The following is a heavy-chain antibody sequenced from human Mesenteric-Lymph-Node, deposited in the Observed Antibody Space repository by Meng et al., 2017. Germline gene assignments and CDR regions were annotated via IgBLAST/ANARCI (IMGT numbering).Heavy chain of an antibody. CDR2: ISSVLGPP. J-gene: IGHJ6*02. D-gene: IGHD6-19*01. Sequence: SVKVSCKASGGTLSNYVISWVRQAPGQGLEWMGGISSVLGPPHYAEKIQGRVTNTTDDSTSTAYMDLSSLTSEDTAIYYCARAHYSGWPIYAMAVWGQGTKVTVSS. V-gene: IGHV1-69*05. CDR1: GGTLSNYV. CDR3: ARAHYSGWPIYAMAV.